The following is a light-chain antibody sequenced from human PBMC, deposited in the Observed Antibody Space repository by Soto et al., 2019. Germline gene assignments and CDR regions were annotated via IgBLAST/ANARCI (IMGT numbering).Light chain of an antibody. V-gene: IGKV1-5*03. CDR2: KAT. CDR3: QQYNDFQYS. J-gene: IGKJ2*01. Sequence: DIQMTQSPSTLSASVGDGVTITCRASQNIGSWLAWYQQKPGEAPKLLISKATNLQSGVPSRFSGSGSGTDFSLTITSLHPVDSATYFCQQYNDFQYSFGPGTKLDI. CDR1: QNIGSW.